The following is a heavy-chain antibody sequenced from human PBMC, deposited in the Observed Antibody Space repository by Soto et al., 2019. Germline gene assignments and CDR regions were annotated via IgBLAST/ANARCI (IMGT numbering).Heavy chain of an antibody. D-gene: IGHD3-22*01. J-gene: IGHJ4*02. V-gene: IGHV3-23*01. CDR1: GFTFSSYA. CDR2: ISGSGVST. Sequence: RLSCAASGFTFSSYAMSWVRQAPGKGLEWVSAISGSGVSTYYADSVKGRFTISRDNSKNTLYLQMNSLRAKDTAVYYCAKSPGMYYYDSSGYYHYGYWGQGTLVTVSS. CDR3: AKSPGMYYYDSSGYYHYGY.